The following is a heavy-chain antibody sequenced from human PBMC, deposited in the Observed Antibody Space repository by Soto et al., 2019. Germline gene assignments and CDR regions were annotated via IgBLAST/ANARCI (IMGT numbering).Heavy chain of an antibody. CDR1: GFTFDDYA. J-gene: IGHJ4*02. D-gene: IGHD3-3*01. V-gene: IGHV3-9*01. Sequence: ESGGGLVQSGRSLRLSCAASGFTFDDYAMHWVRQAPGKGLEWVSGISWNSGNIDYADSVKGRFTISRDNAKNSLYLQMNSLRPEDTALFYCAKDVVPDTIFGRLDFDYWGQGTLVTVSS. CDR3: AKDVVPDTIFGRLDFDY. CDR2: ISWNSGNI.